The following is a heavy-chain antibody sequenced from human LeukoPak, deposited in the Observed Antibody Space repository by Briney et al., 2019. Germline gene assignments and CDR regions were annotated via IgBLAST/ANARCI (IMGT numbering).Heavy chain of an antibody. CDR3: ARGRTAAGTGRAQYYFYYMDV. V-gene: IGHV4-59*10. Sequence: SETLSLTCAVYGGSFSGSYWSWIRQPAGKGLEWIGRIYTSGSTNYNPSLKSRVTISVDTSKNQFSLKLSSVTAADTAVYYCARGRTAAGTGRAQYYFYYMDVWGKGTTVTISS. CDR2: IYTSGST. CDR1: GGSFSGSY. J-gene: IGHJ6*03. D-gene: IGHD6-13*01.